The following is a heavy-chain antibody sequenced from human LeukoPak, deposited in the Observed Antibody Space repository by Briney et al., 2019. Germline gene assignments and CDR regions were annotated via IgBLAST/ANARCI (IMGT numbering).Heavy chain of an antibody. V-gene: IGHV3-23*01. CDR1: GFTFSSYA. CDR2: FIGRGGGT. D-gene: IGHD1-26*01. Sequence: GGALRLSCAASGFTFSSYAMSRGRHAPGKGLEWGSGFIGRGGGTQYADSVKGRFTISRDNYKNTLYLQMNSLRVEDTAVYYCAKDQEGGSYFDYWGQGTLVTVSS. J-gene: IGHJ4*02. CDR3: AKDQEGGSYFDY.